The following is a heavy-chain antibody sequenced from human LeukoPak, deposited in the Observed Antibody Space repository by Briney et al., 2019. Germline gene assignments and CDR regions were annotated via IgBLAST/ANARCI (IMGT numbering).Heavy chain of an antibody. CDR1: GFTFSDCC. CDR3: ARNQHWSRDI. V-gene: IGHV3-7*01. CDR2: INKDGSDK. Sequence: SGGSLRLSCTASGFTFSDCCVEWFRQPPRKGLELVANINKDGSDKYYMDSVTGRFSISRDNARNSLSLQMNSLRVDDTAVYYCARNQHWSRDIWGQGILVTVSS. J-gene: IGHJ4*02. D-gene: IGHD2-8*02.